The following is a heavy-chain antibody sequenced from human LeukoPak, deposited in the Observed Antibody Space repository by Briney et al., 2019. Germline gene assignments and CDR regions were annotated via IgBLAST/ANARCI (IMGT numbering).Heavy chain of an antibody. CDR1: GFTFSSYG. D-gene: IGHD2-15*01. J-gene: IGHJ4*02. Sequence: GRSLRLSCAASGFTFSSYGMHWVRQAPGKGLEWVAVIWYDGSNKYYGDSVKGRFTISRDNSKNTLYLQMNSLRAEDTAVYYCARDKADCSGGSCYAHIDYWGQGTLVTVSS. CDR3: ARDKADCSGGSCYAHIDY. CDR2: IWYDGSNK. V-gene: IGHV3-33*01.